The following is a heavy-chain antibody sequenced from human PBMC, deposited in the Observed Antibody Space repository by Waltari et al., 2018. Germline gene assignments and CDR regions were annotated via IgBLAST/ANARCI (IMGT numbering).Heavy chain of an antibody. Sequence: QVQLQESGPGLVKPSETLSLTCTVSGGSISSYYWSWIRQPPGKGLEWIGYIYYSGSTNYNPSLKSRVTISVDTSKNQFSLKLSSVTAADTAVYYCARGDDSSGYFHYWGQGTLVTVSS. J-gene: IGHJ4*02. CDR2: IYYSGST. CDR1: GGSISSYY. V-gene: IGHV4-59*01. D-gene: IGHD3-22*01. CDR3: ARGDDSSGYFHY.